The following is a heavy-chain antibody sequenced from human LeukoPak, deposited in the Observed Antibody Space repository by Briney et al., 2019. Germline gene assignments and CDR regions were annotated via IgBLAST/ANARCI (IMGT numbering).Heavy chain of an antibody. CDR3: ARGGVEQWLVRDDLLGEGGGFDY. D-gene: IGHD6-19*01. CDR1: GGSFSGYY. V-gene: IGHV4-34*01. Sequence: SETLSLTCAVYGGSFSGYYWSWIRQPPGKGLEWIGEINHSGSTNYNPSLKSRVTISVDTSKNQFSLQLNSVTPEDTAVYYCARGGVEQWLVRDDLLGEGGGFDYWGQGTLVTVSS. CDR2: INHSGST. J-gene: IGHJ4*02.